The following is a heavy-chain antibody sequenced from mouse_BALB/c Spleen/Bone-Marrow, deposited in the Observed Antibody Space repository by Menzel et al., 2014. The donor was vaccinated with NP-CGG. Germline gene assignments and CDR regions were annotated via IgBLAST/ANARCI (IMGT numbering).Heavy chain of an antibody. Sequence: EVKLQESGAELVKPGASVKLSCTASGFNIKDTYMHWVKQRPEQGLEWIGRIDPANGNTKYDPKFQGKATITADTSSNTAYLQLNRLTSEDTAVYYSARYYYDTRYYFDYWGQGTTLTVSS. CDR2: IDPANGNT. J-gene: IGHJ2*01. V-gene: IGHV14-3*02. CDR1: GFNIKDTY. CDR3: ARYYYDTRYYFDY. D-gene: IGHD1-1*01.